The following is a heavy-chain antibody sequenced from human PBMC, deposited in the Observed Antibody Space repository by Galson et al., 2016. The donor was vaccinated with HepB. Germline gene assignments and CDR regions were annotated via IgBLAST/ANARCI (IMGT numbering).Heavy chain of an antibody. J-gene: IGHJ3*02. CDR1: GYTFGSYW. CDR2: IYPGDSDI. V-gene: IGHV5-51*01. CDR3: ARSWSYGVLFDGSGRPAPNDAFDI. Sequence: QSGAEVKKPGESLKISCKGSGYTFGSYWVGWVRQMPGKGLEWMGLIYPGDSDIRYSPSVQGQVTISADRSSNTAYLQWSSLKASDSAMYYCARSWSYGVLFDGSGRPAPNDAFDIWGQGTVVTVSS. D-gene: IGHD3-10*01.